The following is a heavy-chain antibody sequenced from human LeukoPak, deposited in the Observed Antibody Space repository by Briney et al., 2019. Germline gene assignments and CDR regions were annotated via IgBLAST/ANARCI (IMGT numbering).Heavy chain of an antibody. CDR1: GFTFSSYA. Sequence: PGGSLRLSCAASGFTFSSYAMSWIRQTPGKGLEWIGYIYYRGTTESNPSLKRRVTISVDTSMNHFSLKLTSVTAADTAVYFCAGFSSGPAFEMWGRGTLVSVSS. CDR3: AGFSSGPAFEM. D-gene: IGHD3-22*01. CDR2: IYYRGTT. J-gene: IGHJ3*02. V-gene: IGHV4-59*01.